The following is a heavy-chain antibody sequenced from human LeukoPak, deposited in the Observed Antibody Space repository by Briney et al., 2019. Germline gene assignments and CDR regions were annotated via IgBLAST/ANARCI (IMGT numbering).Heavy chain of an antibody. CDR3: ARGAYYFDH. J-gene: IGHJ4*02. Sequence: SETLSLTCTVSGGSISSYYWSWIRQPPGKGLEWIGYIYYSGSTNYNPSLKSRVTISVDTSKNQLSLKLSSVTTADTALYYCARGAYYFDHWGQGTLVTVSS. CDR2: IYYSGST. V-gene: IGHV4-59*01. CDR1: GGSISSYY.